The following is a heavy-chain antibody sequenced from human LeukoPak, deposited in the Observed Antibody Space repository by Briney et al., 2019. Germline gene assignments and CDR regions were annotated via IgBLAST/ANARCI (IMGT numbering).Heavy chain of an antibody. CDR2: ISATSTNI. V-gene: IGHV3-21*04. Sequence: GGSLRLSCAASGSTFSTYSVNWVRQAPGKGLEWVSSISATSTNIFYADSLKGRFSISRDNSKNTLYLQMNSLRAEDTAVYYCAKDGLVWFGELNWGQGTLVTVSS. CDR1: GSTFSTYS. D-gene: IGHD3-10*01. CDR3: AKDGLVWFGELN. J-gene: IGHJ4*02.